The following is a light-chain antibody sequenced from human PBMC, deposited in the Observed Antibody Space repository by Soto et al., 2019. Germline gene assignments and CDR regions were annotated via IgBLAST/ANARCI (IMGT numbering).Light chain of an antibody. CDR2: DAS. CDR3: QQRYRSPPIT. J-gene: IGKJ5*01. V-gene: IGKV3D-20*02. CDR1: QSVSTNY. Sequence: IVLTPSPCTLTWSPGERATLSCGAIQSVSTNYLAWYQLKPGQAPRLLIYDASNRATGVPARFSGSGSGTDFTLTISSLEPEDFAVYYCQQRYRSPPITFGQGTRLEIK.